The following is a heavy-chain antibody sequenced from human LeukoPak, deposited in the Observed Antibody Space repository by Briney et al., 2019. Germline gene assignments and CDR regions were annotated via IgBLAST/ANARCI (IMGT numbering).Heavy chain of an antibody. V-gene: IGHV3-9*01. CDR3: AKGSSSGWNY. J-gene: IGHJ4*02. Sequence: PGGSLRLSCAASGFTFDDYAMRWVRQAPGKSLEWVSGISWNSGSIGYADSVKGRFTISRDNAKNSLYLQMNSLRAEDTALYYCAKGSSSGWNYWGQGTLVTVSS. CDR1: GFTFDDYA. CDR2: ISWNSGSI. D-gene: IGHD3-22*01.